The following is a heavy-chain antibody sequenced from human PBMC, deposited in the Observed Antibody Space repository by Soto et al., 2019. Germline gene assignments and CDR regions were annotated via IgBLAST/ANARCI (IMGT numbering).Heavy chain of an antibody. D-gene: IGHD1-20*01. V-gene: IGHV1-2*04. J-gene: IGHJ3*02. CDR3: ARGPIPKYNWKANGAFDI. Sequence: GASVKVSCKASGYTFTGYYMHWVRQAPGQGLEWMGWINPNSGGTNYAQKFQGWVTMTRDTSISTAYMELSRLRSDDTAVYYCARGPIPKYNWKANGAFDIWGQGTMVTVSS. CDR2: INPNSGGT. CDR1: GYTFTGYY.